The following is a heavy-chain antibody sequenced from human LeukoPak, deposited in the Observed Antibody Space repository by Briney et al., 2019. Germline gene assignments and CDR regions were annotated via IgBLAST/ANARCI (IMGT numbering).Heavy chain of an antibody. CDR3: AKDYSSGWYIDY. CDR1: GYSFTSYA. CDR2: ISGGGVSA. Sequence: PGESLKISCKGSGYSFTSYAMSWVRQAPGKGLEWVSAISGGGVSAYYADSVKGRFTISRDNSKNTLYLQMNSLRAEDTAVYYCAKDYSSGWYIDYWGQGTLVTVSS. V-gene: IGHV3-23*01. J-gene: IGHJ4*02. D-gene: IGHD6-19*01.